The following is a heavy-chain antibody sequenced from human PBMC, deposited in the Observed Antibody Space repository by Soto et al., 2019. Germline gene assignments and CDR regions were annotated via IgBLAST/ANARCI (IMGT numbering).Heavy chain of an antibody. Sequence: SETLSLTYPVSGGSISSYYLSWIRQPPGKGLEWIGYIYYSGSTNYNPSLKSRVTISVDTSKNQFSLKLSSVTAADTAVYYCARGALGTAAGYYYYYMDVWGKGTTVTVSS. J-gene: IGHJ6*03. V-gene: IGHV4-59*01. D-gene: IGHD6-13*01. CDR1: GGSISSYY. CDR2: IYYSGST. CDR3: ARGALGTAAGYYYYYMDV.